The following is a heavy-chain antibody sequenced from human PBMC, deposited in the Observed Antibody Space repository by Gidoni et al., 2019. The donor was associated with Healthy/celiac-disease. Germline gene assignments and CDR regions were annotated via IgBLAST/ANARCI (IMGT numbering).Heavy chain of an antibody. CDR1: GGPFSSYA. V-gene: IGHV1-69*01. J-gene: IGHJ4*02. D-gene: IGHD1-1*01. CDR3: ARGNERGYYFDY. Sequence: QVQLVQSGAEVTKPGSSVQVSSPASGGPFSSYAISWLRPPPGQGLEWMGGIIPIVGTANYAEKFQGRVTITADESTSTAYMELSSLRSEDTAVYYCARGNERGYYFDYWGQGTLVTVSS. CDR2: IIPIVGTA.